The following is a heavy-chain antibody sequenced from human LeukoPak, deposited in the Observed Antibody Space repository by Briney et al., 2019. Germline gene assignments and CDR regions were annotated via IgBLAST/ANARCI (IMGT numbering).Heavy chain of an antibody. V-gene: IGHV1-2*02. J-gene: IGHJ6*03. Sequence: ASVKVSCKASGYTFTGYYIHWVRQAPGQGLEWMGWINPNRGGTNYAQKFQGRVTMTRDTSTSTVYMELSSLRSEDTAVYYCARGMIRDYMDVWGKGTTVTISS. CDR1: GYTFTGYY. D-gene: IGHD3-16*01. CDR2: INPNRGGT. CDR3: ARGMIRDYMDV.